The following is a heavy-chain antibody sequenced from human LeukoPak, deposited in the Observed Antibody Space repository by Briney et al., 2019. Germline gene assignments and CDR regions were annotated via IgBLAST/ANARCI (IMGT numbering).Heavy chain of an antibody. D-gene: IGHD3-22*01. V-gene: IGHV4-59*01. J-gene: IGHJ6*02. CDR1: GASISSYY. Sequence: SETLSLTCSVSGASISSYYWSWIRQSPGKGLEWIGNIYYSETNYNPSLKSRVIISADTSKNQFSLRLTSVTAADTAVYYCARERPDGVITKGAAVRYYYGMDVWGQGTTVTVSS. CDR3: ARERPDGVITKGAAVRYYYGMDV. CDR2: IYYSET.